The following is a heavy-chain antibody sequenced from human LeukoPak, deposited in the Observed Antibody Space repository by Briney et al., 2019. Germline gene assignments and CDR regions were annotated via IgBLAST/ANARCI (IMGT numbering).Heavy chain of an antibody. Sequence: PGGSLRLSCAASGFTFSSYATSWVRQAPGKGLEWVSAISGSGGSTYYADSVKGRFTISRDNSKNTLYLQMNSLRAEDTAVYYCKGGYYDFWSGYYAHMDVWGKGTTVTVSS. J-gene: IGHJ6*03. V-gene: IGHV3-23*01. D-gene: IGHD3-3*01. CDR1: GFTFSSYA. CDR3: KGGYYDFWSGYYAHMDV. CDR2: ISGSGGST.